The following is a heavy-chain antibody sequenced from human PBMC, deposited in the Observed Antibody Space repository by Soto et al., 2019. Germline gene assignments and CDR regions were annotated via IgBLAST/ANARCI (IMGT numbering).Heavy chain of an antibody. V-gene: IGHV1-69*13. J-gene: IGHJ6*02. CDR2: IIPIFGTA. CDR1: GGTFSSYA. D-gene: IGHD6-13*01. Sequence: ASVKVSCKASGGTFSSYAISWVRQAPGQGLEWMGGIIPIFGTANYAQKFQGRVTITADESTSTAHMELSSLRSEDTAVYYCARRIAAPGDYYYYYRMDVWGQGTTVTVSS. CDR3: ARRIAAPGDYYYYYRMDV.